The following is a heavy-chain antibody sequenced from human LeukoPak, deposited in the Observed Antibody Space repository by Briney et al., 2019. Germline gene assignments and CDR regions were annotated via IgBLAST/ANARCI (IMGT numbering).Heavy chain of an antibody. CDR1: GYTFTSYG. CDR2: INTNTGNP. Sequence: GASVKVSRKASGYTFTSYGISWVRQAPGQGLEWMGWINTNTGNPTYAQGFTGRFVFSLDTSVSTAYLQISSLKAEDTAVYYCARARVTDYDILTGYLSAEYYFDYWGQGTLVTVSS. CDR3: ARARVTDYDILTGYLSAEYYFDY. V-gene: IGHV7-4-1*02. D-gene: IGHD3-9*01. J-gene: IGHJ4*02.